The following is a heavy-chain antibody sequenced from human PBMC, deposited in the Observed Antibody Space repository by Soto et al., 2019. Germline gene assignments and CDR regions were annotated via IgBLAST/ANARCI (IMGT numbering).Heavy chain of an antibody. Sequence: SVKVSCKASGGTFSSYAISWVRQAPGQGLEWMGGIIPIFGTANYAQKFQGRVTITADESTSTAYMELSSLRSEDTVVYYCARDPPRVGAQWGQGTLVTVSS. V-gene: IGHV1-69*13. D-gene: IGHD1-26*01. J-gene: IGHJ4*02. CDR2: IIPIFGTA. CDR3: ARDPPRVGAQ. CDR1: GGTFSSYA.